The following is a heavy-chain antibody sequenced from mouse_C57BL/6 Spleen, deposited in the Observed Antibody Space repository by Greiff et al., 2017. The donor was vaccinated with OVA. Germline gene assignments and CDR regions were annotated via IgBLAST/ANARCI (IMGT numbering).Heavy chain of an antibody. Sequence: QVQLQQPGAELVMPGASVKLSCKASGYTFTSYWMHWVKQRPGQGLEWIGEIDPSDSYTNYNQKFKGKSTLTVDKSSSTAYMQLSSLTSEDSAVYYCARMVVAHFDYWGQGTTLTVSS. J-gene: IGHJ2*01. CDR2: IDPSDSYT. CDR1: GYTFTSYW. D-gene: IGHD1-1*01. CDR3: ARMVVAHFDY. V-gene: IGHV1-69*01.